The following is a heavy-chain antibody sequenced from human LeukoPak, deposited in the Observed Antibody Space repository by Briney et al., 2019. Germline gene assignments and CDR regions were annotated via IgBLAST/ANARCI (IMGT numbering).Heavy chain of an antibody. J-gene: IGHJ4*02. Sequence: GGSLRLSCAASGFTFTNYAMSWVRQAPGKGLQWVSSINNFASSTYYADSVKGRFTISRDNSKNTLFLQMNSLRAEDTAVYYCARGSPGYWGQGTLVTVSS. CDR1: GFTFTNYA. CDR2: INNFASST. V-gene: IGHV3-23*01. CDR3: ARGSPGY.